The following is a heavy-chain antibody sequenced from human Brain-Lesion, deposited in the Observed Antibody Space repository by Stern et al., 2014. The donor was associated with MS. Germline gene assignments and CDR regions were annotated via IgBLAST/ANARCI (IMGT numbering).Heavy chain of an antibody. CDR1: GYLFDDYW. CDR3: ARSPATPSGYDRFDY. V-gene: IGHV5-51*04. CDR2: IFPRDSNT. J-gene: IGHJ4*02. Sequence: EVQLVQSGAEVKKPGESLKISCEASGYLFDDYWIGWVRQMSGRGLELVAIIFPRDSNTRYSPSVQGQDPISADKPTSPAYLQGSSKRASHPAMYYWARSPATPSGYDRFDYWGQGALVTVSS. D-gene: IGHD5-12*01.